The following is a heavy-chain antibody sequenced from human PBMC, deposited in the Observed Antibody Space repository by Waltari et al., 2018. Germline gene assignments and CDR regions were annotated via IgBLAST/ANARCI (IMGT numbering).Heavy chain of an antibody. D-gene: IGHD6-13*01. CDR3: AGGIAAAAQELFYWFDP. V-gene: IGHV4-39*01. J-gene: IGHJ5*02. CDR2: IYYSGST. CDR1: GGSISSSSYY. Sequence: QLQLQESGPGLVKPSETLSLTCTVSGGSISSSSYYWGWIRQPPGKGLEWIGSIYYSGSTYYNPSLKSRVTISVDTSKNQFSRKLSSVTAADTAVYYCAGGIAAAAQELFYWFDPWGQGTLVTVSS.